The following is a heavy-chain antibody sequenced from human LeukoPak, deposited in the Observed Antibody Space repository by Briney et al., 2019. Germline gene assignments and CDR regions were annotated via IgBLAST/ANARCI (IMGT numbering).Heavy chain of an antibody. V-gene: IGHV1-18*01. CDR3: AREAEAAFDI. CDR1: GYTFTSYG. Sequence: ASVKVSCKASGYTFTSYGISWVRQAPGQGLEWMGWISAYNGNTNYAQKLQRRVTNTTDKSTSTAYMELRRLRSDDTAVYYCAREAEAAFDIWGQGTMVTVSS. CDR2: ISAYNGNT. J-gene: IGHJ3*02.